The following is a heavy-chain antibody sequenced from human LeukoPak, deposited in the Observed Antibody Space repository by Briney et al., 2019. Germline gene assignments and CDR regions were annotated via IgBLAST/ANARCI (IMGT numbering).Heavy chain of an antibody. CDR3: AREISTSSSWYGDGAFDI. CDR1: GFTFSSYA. CDR2: ISYEGSSK. D-gene: IGHD6-13*01. Sequence: GRSLRLSCTASGFTFSSYAIHWVRQAPGKGLEWVTLISYEGSSKYYADSVRGRLIISRDNSKNTLFLQMNSLRTEDTAVYYCAREISTSSSWYGDGAFDIWGQGTMVTVSS. J-gene: IGHJ3*02. V-gene: IGHV3-30-3*01.